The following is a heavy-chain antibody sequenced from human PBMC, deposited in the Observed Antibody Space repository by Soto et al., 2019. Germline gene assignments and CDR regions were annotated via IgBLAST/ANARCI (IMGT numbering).Heavy chain of an antibody. D-gene: IGHD5-12*01. J-gene: IGHJ5*02. V-gene: IGHV2-70*01. CDR2: IDGNDDK. Sequence: SGPTLVNPTQTLTLTCTFPGFSLTNRGVTWIRQTPGKALEWLAVIDGNDDKYYSTSLKTRLTISKDTSKNQVVLTVTNMDPVDTATYHCARTTGYSAYDAYNWFDPWGQGILVTVSS. CDR3: ARTTGYSAYDAYNWFDP. CDR1: GFSLTNRG.